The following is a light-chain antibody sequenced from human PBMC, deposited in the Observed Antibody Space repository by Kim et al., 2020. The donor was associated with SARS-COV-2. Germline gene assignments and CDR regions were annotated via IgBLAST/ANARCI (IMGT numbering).Light chain of an antibody. Sequence: TQSPVTLSVSPGERATLSCRASQSVATNLAWYQQKPGQAPRLLIYGASTRATAIPARFSGSGSGTEFTLTISSLQSEDSALYYCQQYNNWPPLTFGGGTKVEIK. J-gene: IGKJ4*01. CDR3: QQYNNWPPLT. CDR2: GAS. V-gene: IGKV3-15*01. CDR1: QSVATN.